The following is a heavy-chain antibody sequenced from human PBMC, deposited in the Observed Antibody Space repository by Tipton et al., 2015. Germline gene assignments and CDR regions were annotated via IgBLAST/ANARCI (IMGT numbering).Heavy chain of an antibody. CDR2: ISYTDGA. Sequence: TLSLTCTVSGGSVTSGSYYWSWIRQPPGKGLEWIGYISYTDGAHYNPALKSRVTISVDTSKNQFSPTLNSVAAADTAVYYCARDLEYGMDVWGHGTTVTVSS. V-gene: IGHV4-61*01. D-gene: IGHD5-24*01. CDR1: GGSVTSGSYY. J-gene: IGHJ6*02. CDR3: ARDLEYGMDV.